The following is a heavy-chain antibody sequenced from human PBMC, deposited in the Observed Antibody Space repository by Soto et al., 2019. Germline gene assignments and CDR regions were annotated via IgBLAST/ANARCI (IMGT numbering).Heavy chain of an antibody. CDR2: INAGNGNT. CDR1: GYTFTSYA. V-gene: IGHV1-3*05. Sequence: QVQLVQSGAEEKKPGASVKVSCKASGYTFTSYAMHWVRQAAGQRLEWMGWINAGNGNTKYSQKFQGRVTITRDTSASTAYMELSSLRSEDSAVYYCARAPCYYGMDVWGQGTTVTVSS. CDR3: ARAPCYYGMDV. J-gene: IGHJ6*02.